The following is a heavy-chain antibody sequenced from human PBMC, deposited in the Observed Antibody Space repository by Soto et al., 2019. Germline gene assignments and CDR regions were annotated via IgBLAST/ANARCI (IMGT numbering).Heavy chain of an antibody. D-gene: IGHD3-10*01. CDR3: ATTYGSGYRAFDY. CDR2: INPILSMS. J-gene: IGHJ4*02. Sequence: ASVKVSCKASGDTFSFYTINWVRQAPGLGLEWMGRINPILSMSNYAQKFQGRVTITADKSTSTAYMELSSLRSEDTAMYYCATTYGSGYRAFDYWGKGALVTVPS. V-gene: IGHV1-69*02. CDR1: GDTFSFYT.